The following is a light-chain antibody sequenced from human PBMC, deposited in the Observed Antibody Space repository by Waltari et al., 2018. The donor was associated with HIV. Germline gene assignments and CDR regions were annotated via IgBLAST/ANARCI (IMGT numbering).Light chain of an antibody. CDR2: DVS. CDR3: SSYTSSSTLDV. V-gene: IGLV2-14*03. Sequence: QSALTQPASVSGSPGQSITISCTGTSSDVGGYNYVSWYQQHPGKAPKLMIYDVSNVRSGVSKRFAGSKSGNTASLTISGLQAEDEADYYCSSYTSSSTLDVFGTGTKVTVL. J-gene: IGLJ1*01. CDR1: SSDVGGYNY.